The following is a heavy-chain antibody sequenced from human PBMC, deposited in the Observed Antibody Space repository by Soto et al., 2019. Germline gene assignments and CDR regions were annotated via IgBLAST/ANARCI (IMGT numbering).Heavy chain of an antibody. Sequence: SLRLACAVCGFSFSDYYMSWIRTAPGKGLEWVSYISSSGSTIYYADSVKGRFTISRDNAKNSLYLQMNSLRAEDTAVYYSARARPGACAFDIRGQGTMGSVSS. D-gene: IGHD3-10*01. V-gene: IGHV3-11*01. J-gene: IGHJ3*02. CDR3: ARARPGACAFDI. CDR2: ISSSGSTI. CDR1: GFSFSDYY.